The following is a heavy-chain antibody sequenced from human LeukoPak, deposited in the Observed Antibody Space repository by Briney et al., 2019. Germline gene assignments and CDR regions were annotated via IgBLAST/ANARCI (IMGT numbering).Heavy chain of an antibody. Sequence: PGRSLRLSCAASGFTFSSYAMHWVRQAPGKGLEWVAVISYDGSNKYYADSVKGRFTISRDNSKNTLYLQMNSLRAEDTAVYYCARSRVVVVPVAIDYWGQGTLVTVSS. CDR3: ARSRVVVVPVAIDY. D-gene: IGHD2-2*01. CDR2: ISYDGSNK. J-gene: IGHJ4*02. V-gene: IGHV3-30-3*01. CDR1: GFTFSSYA.